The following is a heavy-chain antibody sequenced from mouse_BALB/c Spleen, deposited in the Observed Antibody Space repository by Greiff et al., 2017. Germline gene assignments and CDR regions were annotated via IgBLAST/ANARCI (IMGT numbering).Heavy chain of an antibody. V-gene: IGHV1S56*01. J-gene: IGHJ4*01. Sequence: VHLVESGPELVKPGASVRISCKASGYTFTSYYIHWVKQRPGQGLEWIGWIYPGNVNTKYNEKFKGKATLTADKSSSTAYMQLSSLTSEDSAVYFCARWLLTYAMDYWGQGTSVTVSS. CDR1: GYTFTSYY. CDR3: ARWLLTYAMDY. CDR2: IYPGNVNT. D-gene: IGHD2-3*01.